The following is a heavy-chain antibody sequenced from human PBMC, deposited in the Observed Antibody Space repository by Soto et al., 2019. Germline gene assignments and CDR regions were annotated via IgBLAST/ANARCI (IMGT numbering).Heavy chain of an antibody. CDR2: IYYSGST. J-gene: IGHJ5*02. CDR3: ARGPYYDFWSGYGWFDP. V-gene: IGHV4-59*01. CDR1: GGSISSYY. D-gene: IGHD3-3*01. Sequence: PSETQSLTCTVSGGSISSYYWSWIRQPPGKGLEWIGYIYYSGSTNYNPSLKSRVTISVDTSKNQFSMKLSFVTAADTAVYYCARGPYYDFWSGYGWFDPWGQGTLVTVSS.